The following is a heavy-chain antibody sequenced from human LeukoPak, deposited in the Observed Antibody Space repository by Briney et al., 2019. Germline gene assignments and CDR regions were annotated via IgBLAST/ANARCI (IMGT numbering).Heavy chain of an antibody. J-gene: IGHJ4*02. CDR1: GGSFSGYF. CDR2: TDHSGTT. CDR3: ARAYKASPLHNAIDS. V-gene: IGHV4-34*01. D-gene: IGHD1-14*01. Sequence: SETLSLTCAVYGGSFSGYFWSWIRQPPGRGLEWIGETDHSGTTTYNPSLKSRVIISPDTSKSQFSLKVNSVTAADTAVYSCARAYKASPLHNAIDSWGQGTLVTVSS.